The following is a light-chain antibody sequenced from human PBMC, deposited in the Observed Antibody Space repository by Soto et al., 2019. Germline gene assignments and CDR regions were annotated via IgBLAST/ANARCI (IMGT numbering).Light chain of an antibody. Sequence: ETVLTQSPGTLSLSPGERAILSCRASQSVSSTYLAWYQQKPGQAPRLLIYGASSRATGIPDRFSGSGSGTDFTPTISRLEPEDFAVYYCQQYGSSPLWTFGQGTKVDIK. J-gene: IGKJ1*01. CDR2: GAS. V-gene: IGKV3-20*01. CDR1: QSVSSTY. CDR3: QQYGSSPLWT.